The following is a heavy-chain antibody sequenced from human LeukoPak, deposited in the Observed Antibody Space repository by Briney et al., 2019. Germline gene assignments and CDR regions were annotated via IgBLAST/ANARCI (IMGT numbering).Heavy chain of an antibody. CDR1: GYTFTSYD. V-gene: IGHV1-8*01. J-gene: IGHJ5*02. Sequence: ASVKVSCKASGYTFTSYDINWVRQATGQGLEWMGWMNPNSGNTGYAQKFQGRVTMTRNTSISTAYMELSSLRSEDTAVYYCAXXXXXYDFAGYNWFDPWGQGTLVTVSS. CDR2: MNPNSGNT. D-gene: IGHD4-17*01. CDR3: AXXXXXYDFAGYNWFDP.